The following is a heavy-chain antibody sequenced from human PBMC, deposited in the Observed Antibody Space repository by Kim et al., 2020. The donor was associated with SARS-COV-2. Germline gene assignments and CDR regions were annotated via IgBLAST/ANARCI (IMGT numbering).Heavy chain of an antibody. Sequence: SETLSLTCTVSGGSISSYYWSWIRQPPGKGLEWIGYIYYSGSTNYNPSLKSRVTISVDTSKNQFSLKLNSETAADTAVYYCARGARIAVSGNSWFDPWGQGTLVTVSS. CDR2: IYYSGST. V-gene: IGHV4-59*01. CDR1: GGSISSYY. CDR3: ARGARIAVSGNSWFDP. J-gene: IGHJ5*02. D-gene: IGHD3-10*01.